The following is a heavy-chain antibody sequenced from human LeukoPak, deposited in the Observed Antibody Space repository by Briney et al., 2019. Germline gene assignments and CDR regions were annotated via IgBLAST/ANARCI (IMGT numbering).Heavy chain of an antibody. CDR2: INQDASEI. J-gene: IGHJ4*02. Sequence: GGSLRLSCAAPGFTFSTYWMNWYRQAPGKGLEWVGNINQDASEINYVDSVRGRFTISRDNAKNSLHLQMNSLRAEDTAVYYCATDRDNSDWQKRFDSWGQGTLVTVSS. CDR1: GFTFSTYW. D-gene: IGHD2-21*02. CDR3: ATDRDNSDWQKRFDS. V-gene: IGHV3-7*01.